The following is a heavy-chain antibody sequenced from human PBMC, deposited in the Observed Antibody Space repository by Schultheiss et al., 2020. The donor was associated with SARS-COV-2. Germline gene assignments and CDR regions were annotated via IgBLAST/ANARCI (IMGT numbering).Heavy chain of an antibody. D-gene: IGHD3-3*01. Sequence: SETLSLTCAVYGGSFSGYYWSWIRQPPGKGLEWIGYIYYSGSTNYNPSLKSRVTISVDTSKNQFSLKLSSVTAADTAVYYCARDGVVQTTNWFDPWGQGTLVTVSS. CDR1: GGSFSGYY. J-gene: IGHJ5*02. CDR3: ARDGVVQTTNWFDP. V-gene: IGHV4-34*11. CDR2: IYYSGST.